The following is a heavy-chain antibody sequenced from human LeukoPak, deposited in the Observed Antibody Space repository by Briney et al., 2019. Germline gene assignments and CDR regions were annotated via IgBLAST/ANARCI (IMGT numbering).Heavy chain of an antibody. V-gene: IGHV1-24*01. CDR1: GYTLTELS. J-gene: IGHJ6*03. D-gene: IGHD2-2*01. Sequence: ASVKVSCKVSGYTLTELSMHWVRQAPGKGLEGMGGFDPEDGETIYAQKFQGRVTMTEDTSTDTAYMELSSLRSEDTAVYYCATGGSTSLTYYYYYMDVWGKGTTVTVSS. CDR3: ATGGSTSLTYYYYYMDV. CDR2: FDPEDGET.